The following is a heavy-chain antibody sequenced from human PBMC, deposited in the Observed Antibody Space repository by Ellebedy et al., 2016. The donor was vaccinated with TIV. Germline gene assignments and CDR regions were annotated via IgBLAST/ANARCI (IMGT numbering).Heavy chain of an antibody. CDR1: GGTFSSYA. CDR3: ARSSLGYCSGGSCLFMDV. Sequence: SVKVSXXASGGTFSSYAISWVRQAPGQGLEWMGGIIPIFGTANYAQKFQGRVTITADESTSTAYMELSSLRSEDTAVYYCARSSLGYCSGGSCLFMDVWGQGTTVIVSS. V-gene: IGHV1-69*13. J-gene: IGHJ6*02. D-gene: IGHD2-15*01. CDR2: IIPIFGTA.